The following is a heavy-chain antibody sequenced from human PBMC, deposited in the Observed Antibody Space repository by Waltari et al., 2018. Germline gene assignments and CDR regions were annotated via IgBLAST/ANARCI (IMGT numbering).Heavy chain of an antibody. CDR2: IYSGGTT. J-gene: IGHJ4*02. CDR3: VRDWGGDDLGSV. CDR1: GGSISSGTFY. V-gene: IGHV4-61*02. D-gene: IGHD3-10*01. Sequence: QVQLQESGPRLVKPSQTLSLTCTVSGGSISSGTFYWSWIRQSAGRRLEWIGRIYSGGTTKYNPSLKSRVNSSIDRSKNQFFLSLSAATATDSAMYYCVRDWGGDDLGSVWGQGAPVTVSS.